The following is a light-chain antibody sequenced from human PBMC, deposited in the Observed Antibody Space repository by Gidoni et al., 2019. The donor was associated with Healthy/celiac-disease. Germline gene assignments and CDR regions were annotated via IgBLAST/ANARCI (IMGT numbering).Light chain of an antibody. V-gene: IGKV3-11*01. CDR2: AAS. J-gene: IGKJ3*01. CDR3: QQRSNWPPPFT. CDR1: QSVSSY. Sequence: EIVLRQSLATLSLSPGARATLSCRASQSVSSYLAWYQQKPGQAPRLLIYAASNRATGIPARFSGSGSGTDFTLTISSLEPEDFAVYYCQQRSNWPPPFTFGPGTKVDIK.